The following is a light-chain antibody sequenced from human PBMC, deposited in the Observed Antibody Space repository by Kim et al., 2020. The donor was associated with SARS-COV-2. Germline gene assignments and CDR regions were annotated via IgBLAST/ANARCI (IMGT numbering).Light chain of an antibody. Sequence: SYELTQPPSVSMSPGQTASITCSGYKLGDKYVSWYQQKPGQSPVVVIYQDIQRPSGIPERFSGSNSGNTATLTISGTQAMDEADYYCQAWDSSTHNYVFGAGTKVTVL. CDR3: QAWDSSTHNYV. CDR1: KLGDKY. J-gene: IGLJ1*01. V-gene: IGLV3-1*01. CDR2: QDI.